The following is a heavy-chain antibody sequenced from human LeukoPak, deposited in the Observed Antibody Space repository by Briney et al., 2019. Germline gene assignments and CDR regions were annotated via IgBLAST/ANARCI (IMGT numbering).Heavy chain of an antibody. Sequence: GESLQISCKGSGYSFTSYWISWVRQMPGKGLEWMGRIDPSDSYTNYSPSFQGHVTISADKSISTAYLQWSSLKASDTAMYYCARLPQAYYYGSGSSINPDYWGQGTLVTVSS. V-gene: IGHV5-10-1*01. D-gene: IGHD3-10*01. J-gene: IGHJ4*02. CDR3: ARLPQAYYYGSGSSINPDY. CDR1: GYSFTSYW. CDR2: IDPSDSYT.